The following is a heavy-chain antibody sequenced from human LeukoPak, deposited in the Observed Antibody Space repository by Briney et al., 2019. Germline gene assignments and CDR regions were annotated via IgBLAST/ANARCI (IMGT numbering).Heavy chain of an antibody. CDR2: IGSATSNI. CDR3: AGDVLLDY. V-gene: IGHV3-48*01. J-gene: IGHJ4*02. Sequence: GGSLRLSCAASGFTFSTYGMNWVRQAPGKGLEWVSYIGSATSNIYYADSVKGRFTISRDNAKNSLYLQMNSLRAEDTAVYYCAGDVLLDYWGQGTLVTVSS. D-gene: IGHD1-26*01. CDR1: GFTFSTYG.